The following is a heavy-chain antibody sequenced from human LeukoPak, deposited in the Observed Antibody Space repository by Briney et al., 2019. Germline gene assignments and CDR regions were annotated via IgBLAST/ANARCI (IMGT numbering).Heavy chain of an antibody. J-gene: IGHJ4*02. Sequence: SETLSLTCTVSGGSISSYYWSWIRQPPGKGLEWIGYIYYSGSTNYNPSLRSRVTISVDTSKNQFSLKLSSVTAADTAVYYCARGRYCSGGSCYVDYWGQGTLVTVSS. CDR2: IYYSGST. CDR3: ARGRYCSGGSCYVDY. CDR1: GGSISSYY. D-gene: IGHD2-15*01. V-gene: IGHV4-59*12.